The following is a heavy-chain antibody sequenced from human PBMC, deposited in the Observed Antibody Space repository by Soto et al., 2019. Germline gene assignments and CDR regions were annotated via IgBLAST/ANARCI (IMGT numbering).Heavy chain of an antibody. CDR1: GGSINNNYYY. J-gene: IGHJ4*02. V-gene: IGHV4-39*07. D-gene: IGHD6-19*01. Sequence: SETLSLTCTVSGGSINNNYYYWGWVRQPPGKGLEWIASIYHTGTTNYNPSLKSRVSISVDTSKNQFSLQVSSVTAADTAIYYCARDPGRALAVDWGEGTLVTVSS. CDR2: IYHTGTT. CDR3: ARDPGRALAVD.